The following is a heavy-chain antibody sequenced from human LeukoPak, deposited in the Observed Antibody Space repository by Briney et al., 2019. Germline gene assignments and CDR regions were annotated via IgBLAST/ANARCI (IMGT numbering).Heavy chain of an antibody. CDR2: ISGSGGST. J-gene: IGHJ4*02. D-gene: IGHD6-6*01. CDR1: GFTFSSYA. Sequence: PGGSLRLSCAASGFTFSSYAMSWVRQAPGKGLEWVSAISGSGGSTYYADSVKGRFTISRGNSKNTLYLQMNSLRAEDTAVYYCAKDWSVEYSSSSGYWGQGTLVTVSS. V-gene: IGHV3-23*01. CDR3: AKDWSVEYSSSSGY.